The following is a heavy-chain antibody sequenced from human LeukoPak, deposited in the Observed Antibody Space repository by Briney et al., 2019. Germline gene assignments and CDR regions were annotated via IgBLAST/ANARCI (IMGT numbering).Heavy chain of an antibody. J-gene: IGHJ3*02. CDR1: GGSISSSSYY. Sequence: PSETLSLTCTVSGGSISSSSYYWGWIRQPPGKGLEWIGSIYYSGSTYYNPSLKSRVTISVDTSKNQFSLKLSSVTAADTAVYYCASGRLERRALDAFDIWGQGTMVTLSS. D-gene: IGHD1-1*01. CDR3: ASGRLERRALDAFDI. CDR2: IYYSGST. V-gene: IGHV4-39*01.